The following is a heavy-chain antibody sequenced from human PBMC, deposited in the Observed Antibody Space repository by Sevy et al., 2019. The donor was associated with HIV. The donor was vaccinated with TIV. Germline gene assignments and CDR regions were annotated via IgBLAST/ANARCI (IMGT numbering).Heavy chain of an antibody. CDR2: ISYDGSNK. Sequence: GGSLRLSCAASGFTFSSYAMHWVRQAPGKGLEWVAVISYDGSNKYYADSVKGRFTISRENSKNTLYLQMNGLRAEDTAVYYCAGGGEQQLGRYYYYGMDVWGQGTTVTVSS. CDR3: AGGGEQQLGRYYYYGMDV. D-gene: IGHD6-13*01. CDR1: GFTFSSYA. V-gene: IGHV3-30*04. J-gene: IGHJ6*02.